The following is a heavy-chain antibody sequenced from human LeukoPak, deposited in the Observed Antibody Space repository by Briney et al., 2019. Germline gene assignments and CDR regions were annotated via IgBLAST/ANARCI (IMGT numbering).Heavy chain of an antibody. D-gene: IGHD6-19*01. CDR1: GFTFSDYY. Sequence: PGGSLRLSCAASGFTFSDYYMSWIRQAPGKGLEWVSYISNSGSTIYYADSVKGRFTISRDNAKNSLYLQMNSLRAEDTAVYYCARDPGSHNSSGWYDYWGQGTLVTVSS. V-gene: IGHV3-11*01. J-gene: IGHJ4*02. CDR2: ISNSGSTI. CDR3: ARDPGSHNSSGWYDY.